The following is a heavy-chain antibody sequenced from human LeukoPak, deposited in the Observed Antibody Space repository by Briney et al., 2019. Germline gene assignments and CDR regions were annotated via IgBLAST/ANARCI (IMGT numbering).Heavy chain of an antibody. D-gene: IGHD6-19*01. Sequence: PSETLSLTCAVSGGSISSSNWWSWVRQPPGKGLEWIGEIHHSGSTNYNPSLKSRVTISVDKSKNQFSLKLSSVTAADTAVYYCAAHAGYSSGWYRTDWYFDLWGRGTLVTVSS. J-gene: IGHJ2*01. CDR3: AAHAGYSSGWYRTDWYFDL. CDR2: IHHSGST. CDR1: GGSISSSNW. V-gene: IGHV4-4*02.